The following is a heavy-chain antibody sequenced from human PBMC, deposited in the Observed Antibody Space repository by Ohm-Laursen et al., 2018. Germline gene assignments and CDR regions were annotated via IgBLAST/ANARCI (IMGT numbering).Heavy chain of an antibody. CDR1: GFTFSSYG. V-gene: IGHV3-30*18. CDR2: ISYDGSNK. Sequence: SLRLSCAASGFTFSSYGMHWVRQAPGKGLEWVAVISYDGSNKYYADFVKGRFTISRDNSKNTLYLQMNSLRAENTAVYYCAKDLRYSTLNGAFDIWGQGTMVTVSS. J-gene: IGHJ3*02. CDR3: AKDLRYSTLNGAFDI. D-gene: IGHD6-13*01.